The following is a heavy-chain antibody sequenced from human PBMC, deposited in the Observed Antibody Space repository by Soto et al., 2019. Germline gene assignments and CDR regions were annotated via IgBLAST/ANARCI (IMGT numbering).Heavy chain of an antibody. CDR3: ARDSDAAGDNTIDY. Sequence: QVQLVESGGGVVQPGRSLRLSCAASGFTFSGYGMHWVRQAPGKGLEWVAVIWYDGSNKYYADSVKGRFTISRDNSKNTLYLQMNSLRAEDTAVYYCARDSDAAGDNTIDYWGQGTLVTVSS. V-gene: IGHV3-33*01. CDR2: IWYDGSNK. J-gene: IGHJ4*02. D-gene: IGHD6-13*01. CDR1: GFTFSGYG.